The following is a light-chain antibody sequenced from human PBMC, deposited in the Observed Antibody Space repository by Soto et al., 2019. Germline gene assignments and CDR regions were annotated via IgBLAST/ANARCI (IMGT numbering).Light chain of an antibody. J-gene: IGLJ3*02. CDR2: EVS. CDR1: SSDVGRYNY. CDR3: SSYTSSSTWV. Sequence: QSALTQPASVSGSPGQSITISCTGTSSDVGRYNYVSWYQQYPGKVPKLMIYEVSNRPSGVSNRFSGSKSGNAASLTISGLQAEDEADYYCSSYTSSSTWVFGGGTQLTVL. V-gene: IGLV2-14*01.